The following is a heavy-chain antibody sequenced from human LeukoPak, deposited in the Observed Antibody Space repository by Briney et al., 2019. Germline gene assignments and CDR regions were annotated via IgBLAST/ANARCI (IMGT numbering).Heavy chain of an antibody. D-gene: IGHD1-26*01. V-gene: IGHV4-38-2*02. CDR3: ARDPYNGNYGDSYYYYMDV. CDR1: GYSISSGYY. CDR2: IYHSGVT. J-gene: IGHJ6*03. Sequence: SETLSLTCSVSGYSISSGYYWGWIRQPPGKGLEWIASIYHSGVTYHNPSLMSRITISVDTSKNQFSLELSSVTAADTAMYYCARDPYNGNYGDSYYYYMDVWGKGTTVTISS.